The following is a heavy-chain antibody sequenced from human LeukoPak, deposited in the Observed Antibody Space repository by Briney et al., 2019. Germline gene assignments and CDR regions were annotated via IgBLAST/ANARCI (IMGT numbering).Heavy chain of an antibody. CDR1: GFTFTSYY. D-gene: IGHD3-10*01. V-gene: IGHV1-46*01. J-gene: IGHJ5*02. CDR2: INPSGGST. Sequence: ASVKVSCKASGFTFTSYYMHWVRQAPGQGLEWMGIINPSGGSTSYAQKFQGRVTMTRDTSTSTAYKELRSLRSDDTAVYYCARHITMVRGARNWFDPWGQGTLVTVSS. CDR3: ARHITMVRGARNWFDP.